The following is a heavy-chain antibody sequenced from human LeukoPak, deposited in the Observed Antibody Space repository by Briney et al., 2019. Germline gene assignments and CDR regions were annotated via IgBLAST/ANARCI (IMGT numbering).Heavy chain of an antibody. CDR1: GFNFSAYW. J-gene: IGHJ4*02. CDR2: IKQDVSEK. D-gene: IGHD1-26*01. CDR3: ARDDPSGSWDY. V-gene: IGHV3-7*01. Sequence: GGSLRLSCAASGFNFSAYWMSWVRQVPGKGLEWVANIKQDVSEKNYVDSVKGRFTISRDNAKKSLFLQMNSLRAEDTGVYYCARDDPSGSWDYWGQGTLDTVSS.